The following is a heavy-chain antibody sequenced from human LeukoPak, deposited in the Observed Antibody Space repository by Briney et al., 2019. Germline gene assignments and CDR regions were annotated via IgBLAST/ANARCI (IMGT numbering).Heavy chain of an antibody. CDR3: AREQVGAIGYGMDV. J-gene: IGHJ6*02. CDR1: GCIASSNY. Sequence: PGGSLRLSCVASGCIASSNYMNWVRQAPGKGLEWVSVIYSGGSTIYADSVKGRFTISRDSSKNTLYLQMNSLRDEGTAVYDCAREQVGAIGYGMDVWGQGTTVTVSS. CDR2: IYSGGST. D-gene: IGHD1-26*01. V-gene: IGHV3-66*01.